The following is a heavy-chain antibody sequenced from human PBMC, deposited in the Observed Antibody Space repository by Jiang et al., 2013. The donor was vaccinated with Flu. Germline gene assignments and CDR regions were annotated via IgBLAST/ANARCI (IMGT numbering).Heavy chain of an antibody. D-gene: IGHD5-12*01. CDR2: VYSSGSA. J-gene: IGHJ4*02. V-gene: IGHV4-39*07. CDR3: ARAQKYSGFELPYFDY. CDR1: GGSISSDDNF. Sequence: PGLVKPSETLSLTCTVSGGSISSDDNFWGWIRQPPGKGLEWIGSVYSSGSAYYDPSLKSRVTISVDTSKNQFSLRLTSVTAADTAVYYCARAQKYSGFELPYFDYWSQGTLVTVSS.